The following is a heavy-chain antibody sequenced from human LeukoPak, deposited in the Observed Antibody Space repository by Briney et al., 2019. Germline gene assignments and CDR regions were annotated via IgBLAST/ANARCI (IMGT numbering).Heavy chain of an antibody. CDR1: GYTFTGYY. Sequence: GASVKVSCKASGYTFTGYYMHWVRQAPGQGLEWMGWINPNSGGTNYAQKFQGRVTMTRDTSTSTAYMELSRLRSDDTAVYYCARVTMVRGVMGQLDYWGQGTLVTVSS. V-gene: IGHV1-2*02. CDR2: INPNSGGT. D-gene: IGHD3-10*01. CDR3: ARVTMVRGVMGQLDY. J-gene: IGHJ4*02.